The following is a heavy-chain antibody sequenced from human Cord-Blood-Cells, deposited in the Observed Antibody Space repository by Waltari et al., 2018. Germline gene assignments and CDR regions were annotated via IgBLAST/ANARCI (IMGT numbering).Heavy chain of an antibody. J-gene: IGHJ3*02. CDR2: ISGSGCST. Sequence: EVQLLESGGGLVQPGGFLRLSCAASGFTFCSFAMRWVRPAPGKGLEWVSAISGSGCSTYYADSVKGRFTISRDNSKNTLYLQMNSLRAEDTAVYYCAKDIGTAFDIWGQGTMVTVSS. V-gene: IGHV3-23*01. D-gene: IGHD1-26*01. CDR1: GFTFCSFA. CDR3: AKDIGTAFDI.